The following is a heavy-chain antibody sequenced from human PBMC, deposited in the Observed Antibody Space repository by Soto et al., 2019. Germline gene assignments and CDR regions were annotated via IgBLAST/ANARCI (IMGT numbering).Heavy chain of an antibody. CDR2: FNPSGLST. J-gene: IGHJ4*02. D-gene: IGHD6-19*01. Sequence: QVHLVQSGAEVKKPGASVNVSCQASGSITNHHMHWVRQAPGQGLEWMGIFNPSGLSTTYAQKFQGRVTITRDPSTSTVYMELSSLTSEDTAVYFCAKVTHRGPIAVAGPLGSWGQGTLFIVSS. CDR1: GSITNHH. CDR3: AKVTHRGPIAVAGPLGS. V-gene: IGHV1-46*01.